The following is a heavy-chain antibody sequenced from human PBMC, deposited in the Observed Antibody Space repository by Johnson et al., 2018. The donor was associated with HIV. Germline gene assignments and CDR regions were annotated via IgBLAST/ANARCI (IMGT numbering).Heavy chain of an antibody. V-gene: IGHV3-23*04. CDR1: GFTFSSYP. D-gene: IGHD3-10*01. Sequence: MLLVESGGGVVQPGRSLRLACAASGFTFSSYPMHWVRQAPGKGLEWVSALRGSGGSPSYAGSVRGRFNISRDNSKNTVYLQMNSLRIEDTGVYYCARVWYVYGSGSLIDAFDIWGQGTVVTVSS. CDR2: LRGSGGSP. CDR3: ARVWYVYGSGSLIDAFDI. J-gene: IGHJ3*02.